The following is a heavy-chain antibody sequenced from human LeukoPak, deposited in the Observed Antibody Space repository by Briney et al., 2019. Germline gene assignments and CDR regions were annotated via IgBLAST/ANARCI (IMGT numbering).Heavy chain of an antibody. V-gene: IGHV4-59*01. Sequence: SETLSLTCTVSGGSISSYYWSWIRQPPGKGLEWIGYIYYSGSTNYNPSLKSRVTISVDTSKNQFSLKLSSVTAADTAVYYCARDDTKGMDVWGKGTTVTVSS. CDR3: ARDDTKGMDV. J-gene: IGHJ6*03. CDR1: GGSISSYY. CDR2: IYYSGST.